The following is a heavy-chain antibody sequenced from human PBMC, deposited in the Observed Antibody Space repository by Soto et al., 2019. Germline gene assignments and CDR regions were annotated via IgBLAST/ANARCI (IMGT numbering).Heavy chain of an antibody. Sequence: ASVKVSCKASGYTSTSYYMHWVRQAPGQGLEWMGIINPSGGSTSYAQKFQGRVTMTRDTSTSTVYMELSSLRSEDTAVYYCARETILNEGFDYWGQGTLVTSPQ. V-gene: IGHV1-46*01. J-gene: IGHJ4*02. CDR2: INPSGGST. CDR1: GYTSTSYY. D-gene: IGHD3-3*01. CDR3: ARETILNEGFDY.